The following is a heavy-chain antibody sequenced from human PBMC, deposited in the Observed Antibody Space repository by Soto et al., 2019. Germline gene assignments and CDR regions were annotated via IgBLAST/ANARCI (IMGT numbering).Heavy chain of an antibody. J-gene: IGHJ6*02. Sequence: ASETLSLTCTVSGGSISSYYWSWIRQPPGKGLEWIGYIYYSGSTNYNPSLKSRVTISVDTSKNQFSLKPSSVTAADTAVYYCARVPIVVVTAIPSHYYYYYGMDVWGQGTTVTVSS. CDR3: ARVPIVVVTAIPSHYYYYYGMDV. D-gene: IGHD2-21*02. V-gene: IGHV4-59*01. CDR1: GGSISSYY. CDR2: IYYSGST.